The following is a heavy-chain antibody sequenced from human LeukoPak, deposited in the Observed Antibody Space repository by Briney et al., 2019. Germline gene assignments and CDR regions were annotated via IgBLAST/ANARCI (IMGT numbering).Heavy chain of an antibody. CDR3: ARYSSGWFFDY. D-gene: IGHD6-19*01. V-gene: IGHV1-2*02. Sequence: ASVKVSCKASGYTFTGYYMHWVRQAPGQGLERMGWINPNSGGTNYAQKFQGRVTMTRDTSISTAYMELSRLRSDDTGVYYCARYSSGWFFDYWGQGTLVTVSS. J-gene: IGHJ4*02. CDR2: INPNSGGT. CDR1: GYTFTGYY.